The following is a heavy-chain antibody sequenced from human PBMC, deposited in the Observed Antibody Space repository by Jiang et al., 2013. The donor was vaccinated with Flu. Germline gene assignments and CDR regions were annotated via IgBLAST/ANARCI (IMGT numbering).Heavy chain of an antibody. CDR3: ARESVLWSGSLRNKFDP. D-gene: IGHD3-3*01. CDR2: INPNTGNP. CDR1: GYTFTNYA. Sequence: QSGSELKKPGASVKVSCKASGYTFTNYAINWVRQAPGQGLEWMGWINPNTGNPTYAQGFTGRFVFSFDTSVTTAYLQISSLKAEDTAVYYCARESVLWSGSLRNKFDPWGQGTLVTVSS. V-gene: IGHV7-4-1*02. J-gene: IGHJ5*02.